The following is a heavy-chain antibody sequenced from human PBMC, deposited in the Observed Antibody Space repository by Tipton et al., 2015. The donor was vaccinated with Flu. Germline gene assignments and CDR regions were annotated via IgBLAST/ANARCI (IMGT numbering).Heavy chain of an antibody. CDR1: GYTFTSYY. V-gene: IGHV1-46*01. CDR3: ARDISRQGDY. Sequence: QEQLVQSGAEVRKPGASVKVSCKASGYTFTSYYIHWVRQAPGQGLEWMGVINPSDGSTTSAQKFQGRVTMTWDTSTSTVFMELSSLKSEDTAVYYCARDISRQGDYWGQGTLVSVSS. J-gene: IGHJ4*02. CDR2: INPSDGST.